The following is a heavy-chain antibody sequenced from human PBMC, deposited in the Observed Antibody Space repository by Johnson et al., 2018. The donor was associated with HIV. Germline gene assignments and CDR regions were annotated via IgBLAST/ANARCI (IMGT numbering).Heavy chain of an antibody. D-gene: IGHD6-13*01. CDR3: TTDGYSSSWNKDAFDI. J-gene: IGHJ3*02. CDR1: GFTLSDHY. Sequence: VQLVESGGGLVQPGGSLRLSCAASGFTLSDHYMDWVRQAAGKGLEWVGRTKNNANSYTTEYAASVKGRFTISRDDSKNTLYLQMNSMKTEDTAVYYCTTDGYSSSWNKDAFDIWGQGTMVTVSS. CDR2: TKNNANSYTT. V-gene: IGHV3-72*01.